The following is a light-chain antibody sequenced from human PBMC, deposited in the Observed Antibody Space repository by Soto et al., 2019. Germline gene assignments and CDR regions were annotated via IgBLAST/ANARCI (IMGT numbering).Light chain of an antibody. CDR2: GAS. Sequence: EIVLTQSPGTLSLSPGERATLSCRASQSIDSTYLAWYQQKPGQAPRLFIYGASARATGIPDRFSGSGSGTDFTLTISRLEPEDFAVYYCQQYNLWPLTFGGGTKVEIK. CDR3: QQYNLWPLT. J-gene: IGKJ4*01. CDR1: QSIDSTY. V-gene: IGKV3-20*01.